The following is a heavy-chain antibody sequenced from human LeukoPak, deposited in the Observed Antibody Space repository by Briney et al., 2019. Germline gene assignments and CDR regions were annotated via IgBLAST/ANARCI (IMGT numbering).Heavy chain of an antibody. Sequence: SVKVSCKASGGTFSSYAISWVRQAPGQGLEWMGGVIPIFGTANYAQKFQGRVTITTDESTSTAYMELSSLRSEDTAVYYCAGVVVPAAMRYYYYYMDVWGKGATVTVSS. V-gene: IGHV1-69*05. J-gene: IGHJ6*03. CDR3: AGVVVPAAMRYYYYYMDV. CDR2: VIPIFGTA. D-gene: IGHD2-2*01. CDR1: GGTFSSYA.